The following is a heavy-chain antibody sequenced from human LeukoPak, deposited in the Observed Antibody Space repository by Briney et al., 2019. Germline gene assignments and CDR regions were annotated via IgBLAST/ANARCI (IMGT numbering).Heavy chain of an antibody. CDR3: ASTRRAAVAGRFDS. J-gene: IGHJ4*02. CDR2: IYHSGNT. CDR1: GASMSSNY. V-gene: IGHV4-4*09. Sequence: SETLSLTCNVSGASMSSNYWSWIRQPPGKGLEWVGYIYHSGNTNYSPSLESRVTMSVDESKNQFSLRVHFVSAADTAVYYCASTRRAAVAGRFDSWGQGTLVTVSS. D-gene: IGHD6-19*01.